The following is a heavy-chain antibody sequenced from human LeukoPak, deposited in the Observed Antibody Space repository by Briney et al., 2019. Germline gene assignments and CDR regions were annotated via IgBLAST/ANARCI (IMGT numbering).Heavy chain of an antibody. J-gene: IGHJ4*02. CDR3: ARWDGPYSGSQLDY. CDR2: IKEDGSEK. Sequence: GGSLRLSCAASGFTFSIYWMSWVRQAPGKGLEWVANIKEDGSEKYYVGSVTGRFTISRDNAKNSLYLQMSSLSTEDTAVYYCARWDGPYSGSQLDYWGQGTLVTVSS. V-gene: IGHV3-7*05. CDR1: GFTFSIYW. D-gene: IGHD1-26*01.